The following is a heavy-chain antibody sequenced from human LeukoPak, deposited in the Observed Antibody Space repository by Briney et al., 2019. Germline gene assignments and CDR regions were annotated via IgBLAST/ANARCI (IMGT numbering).Heavy chain of an antibody. CDR2: IIGSGGNT. CDR1: GFTFYTHA. Sequence: GGSLRLSCAASGFTFYTHAMTWVRQAPGKGLEWVSTIIGSGGNTFYADSVKGRFTISRDNSKNTLYLQMNSLRAEDTAVYYCAKAYIVLMVYAPDYWGQGTLVTVSS. J-gene: IGHJ4*02. CDR3: AKAYIVLMVYAPDY. D-gene: IGHD2-8*01. V-gene: IGHV3-23*01.